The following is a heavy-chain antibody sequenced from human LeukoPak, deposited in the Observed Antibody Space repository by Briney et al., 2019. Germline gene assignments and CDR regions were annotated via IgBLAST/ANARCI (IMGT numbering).Heavy chain of an antibody. J-gene: IGHJ4*02. CDR3: ARADRTTANFDY. CDR1: GFTFSSYD. CDR2: IGTAGDT. D-gene: IGHD4-17*01. Sequence: QPGGSLRLSCAASGFTFSSYDMHWVRQATGKGLEWVSAIGTAGDTYYPGSVKGRFTISRENVKNYLYLQMNSLRAEDTAVYYCARADRTTANFDYWGQGTLVTVSS. V-gene: IGHV3-13*01.